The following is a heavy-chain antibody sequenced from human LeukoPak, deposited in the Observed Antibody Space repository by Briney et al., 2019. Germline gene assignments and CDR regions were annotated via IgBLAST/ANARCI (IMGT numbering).Heavy chain of an antibody. CDR2: ISAYNGNT. D-gene: IGHD5-18*01. V-gene: IGHV1-18*01. J-gene: IGHJ6*02. CDR1: GYTFTSYG. Sequence: ASVTVSCKASGYTFTSYGISWVRQAPGQGLEWRGWISAYNGNTNYAQKLQGRVTMTTDTSTSTAYMELRSLRSDETAVYYCAREPQGYSYGSYYYGMDVWGQGTTVTVSS. CDR3: AREPQGYSYGSYYYGMDV.